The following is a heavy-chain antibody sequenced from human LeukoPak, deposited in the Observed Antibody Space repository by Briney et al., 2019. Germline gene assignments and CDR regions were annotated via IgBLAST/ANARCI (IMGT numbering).Heavy chain of an antibody. CDR1: GGSISSYY. V-gene: IGHV4-59*01. CDR2: IYYSGST. CDR3: VRGHSILGVEARFDP. D-gene: IGHD3-3*01. J-gene: IGHJ5*02. Sequence: TSETLSLTCTVSGGSISSYYWSWIRQPPGKGLEWIGYIYYSGSTNYNPSLKSRVTISVDTSKNEFSLTLTSVTTADTAVYYCVRGHSILGVEARFDPWGQGALVTVSS.